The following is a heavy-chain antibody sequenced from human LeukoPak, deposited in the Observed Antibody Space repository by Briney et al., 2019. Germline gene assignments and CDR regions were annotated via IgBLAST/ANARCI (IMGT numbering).Heavy chain of an antibody. V-gene: IGHV4-59*01. CDR1: GGSISSYY. D-gene: IGHD5-18*01. CDR3: ARGYGYRYGMDV. Sequence: LETLSLTCTVSGGSISSYYWSWIRQPPGKGLEWIGYIYYSGSTNYNPSLKSRVTISVDTSKNQFSLKLSSVTAADTAVYYCARGYGYRYGMDVWGQGTTVTVSS. J-gene: IGHJ6*02. CDR2: IYYSGST.